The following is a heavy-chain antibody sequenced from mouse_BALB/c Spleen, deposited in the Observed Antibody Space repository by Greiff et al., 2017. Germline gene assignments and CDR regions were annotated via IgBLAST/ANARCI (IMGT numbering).Heavy chain of an antibody. D-gene: IGHD2-14*01. CDR3: TRNYRYDDWFAY. J-gene: IGHJ3*01. CDR2: IRLKSNNYAT. CDR1: GFTFSNYW. Sequence: EVQRVESGGGLVQPGGSMKLSCVASGFTFSNYWMNWVRQSPEKGLEWVAEIRLKSNNYATHYAESVKGRFTISRDDSKSSVYLQMNNLRAEDTGIYYCTRNYRYDDWFAYWGQGTLVTVSA. V-gene: IGHV6-6*02.